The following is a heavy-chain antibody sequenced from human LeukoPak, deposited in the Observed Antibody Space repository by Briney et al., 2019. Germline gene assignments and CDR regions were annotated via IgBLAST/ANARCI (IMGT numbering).Heavy chain of an antibody. D-gene: IGHD4-23*01. CDR2: INHSGST. V-gene: IGHV4-34*01. Sequence: PSETLSLTCAVYGGSFSGYYWSWIRQPPGKGLEWIGEINHSGSTNYNPSLKSRVTISVDTSKNQFSLKLSSVTAADTAVYYCARAPYGGNSGFDPWGQGTLVTVSS. CDR1: GGSFSGYY. J-gene: IGHJ5*02. CDR3: ARAPYGGNSGFDP.